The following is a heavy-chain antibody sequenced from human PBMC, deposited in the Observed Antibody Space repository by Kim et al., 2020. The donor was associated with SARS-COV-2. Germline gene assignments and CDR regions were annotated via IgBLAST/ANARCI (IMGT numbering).Heavy chain of an antibody. CDR3: AKSTVILWFGQFRNDAF. CDR1: GFNFNNFG. J-gene: IGHJ3*01. D-gene: IGHD3-10*01. CDR2: ISYEGSKK. Sequence: GGSLRLSCAASGFNFNNFGFHWVRQAPGKGLEWVAVISYEGSKKKYADSLKGRFIISRDYSKNTVYLELTSLTPEDTAVYYCAKSTVILWFGQFRNDAF. V-gene: IGHV3-30*18.